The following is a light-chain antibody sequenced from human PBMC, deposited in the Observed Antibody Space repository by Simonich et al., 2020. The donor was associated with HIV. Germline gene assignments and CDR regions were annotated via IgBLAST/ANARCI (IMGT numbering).Light chain of an antibody. CDR1: ESISSW. Sequence: DIQMTQSPSTLSASVGDRVTITCRASESISSWLAWYQQKSGKAPKLLIDKASSLKSGVPSRFSGSGSGTEFTLTISSLQSEDFAVYYCQQYNNWPPWTFGQGTKVEIK. V-gene: IGKV1-5*03. CDR3: QQYNNWPPWT. CDR2: KAS. J-gene: IGKJ1*01.